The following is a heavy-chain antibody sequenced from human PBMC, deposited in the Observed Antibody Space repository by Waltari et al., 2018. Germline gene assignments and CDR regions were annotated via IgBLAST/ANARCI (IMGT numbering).Heavy chain of an antibody. CDR1: GFTVSSNY. V-gene: IGHV3-53*01. D-gene: IGHD1-26*01. J-gene: IGHJ4*02. CDR2: TYSGGST. CDR3: ARDLTGSYYGFAH. Sequence: EVQLVESGGGLIQPGGSLRLSCAASGFTVSSNYMSWVRQAPGKGLEWVSVTYSGGSTYYADSVLGRCTVSRDNFKNTLYFQMNSLRAEDTAVYYCARDLTGSYYGFAHRGQGTLGTVSS.